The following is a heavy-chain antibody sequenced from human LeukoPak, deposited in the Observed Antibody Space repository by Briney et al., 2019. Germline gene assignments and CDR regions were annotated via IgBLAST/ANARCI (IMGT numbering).Heavy chain of an antibody. CDR2: MYSGGNT. CDR1: GFTFSGFG. D-gene: IGHD3-16*01. CDR3: ARGYYGGAPDS. J-gene: IGHJ4*02. Sequence: GGSLRLSCAASGFTFSGFGMHWVRQAPGKGLEWVSVMYSGGNTYYADSVKGRFTISRDDSKNTLYLQMNSLRAEDSAVYYCARGYYGGAPDSWGQGTLVTVSS. V-gene: IGHV3-66*01.